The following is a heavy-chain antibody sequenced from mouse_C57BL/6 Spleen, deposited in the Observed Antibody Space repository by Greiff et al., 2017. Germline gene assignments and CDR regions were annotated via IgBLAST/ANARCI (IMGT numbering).Heavy chain of an antibody. CDR3: ARWGYDYDRGFDY. J-gene: IGHJ2*01. CDR2: IYPGDGDT. CDR1: GYAFSSSW. Sequence: QVQLQQSGPELVKPGASVKISCKASGYAFSSSWMNWVKQRPGKGLEWIGRIYPGDGDTNYNGKFKGKATLTADKSSSTAYMQLSSLTSEDSAVYFCARWGYDYDRGFDYWGQGTTLTVSS. V-gene: IGHV1-82*01. D-gene: IGHD2-4*01.